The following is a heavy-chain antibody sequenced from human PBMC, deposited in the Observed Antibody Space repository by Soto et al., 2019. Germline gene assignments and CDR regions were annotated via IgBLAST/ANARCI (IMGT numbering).Heavy chain of an antibody. D-gene: IGHD3-16*02. J-gene: IGHJ5*02. CDR2: IYYSGST. CDR3: ARLVAMITFGGVIPKWFDP. Sequence: LSLTCTVSGGSISSGGYYWSWIRQHPGKGLEWIGYIYYSGSTYYNPSLKSRVTISVDTSKNQFSLKLSSVTAADTAVYYCARLVAMITFGGVIPKWFDPWGQGTQVTVSS. V-gene: IGHV4-31*03. CDR1: GGSISSGGYY.